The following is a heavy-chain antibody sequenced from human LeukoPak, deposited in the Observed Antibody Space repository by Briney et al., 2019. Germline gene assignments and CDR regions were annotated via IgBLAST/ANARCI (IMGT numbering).Heavy chain of an antibody. CDR2: ISGSGSST. J-gene: IGHJ4*02. CDR3: ANPTYGDYGLDS. D-gene: IGHD4-17*01. V-gene: IGHV3-23*01. CDR1: GFTFSSYA. Sequence: GGSLRLSCAASGFTFSSYAMSWVRQAPGKGLEWVSAISGSGSSTYYADSVKGRFTISKDNSKNTVYLQMNSLRAEDTAVYYCANPTYGDYGLDSWGQGTLVTVSS.